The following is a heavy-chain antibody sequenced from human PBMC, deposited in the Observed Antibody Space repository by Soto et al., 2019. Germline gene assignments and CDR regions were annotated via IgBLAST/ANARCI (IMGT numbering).Heavy chain of an antibody. CDR2: IYYSGST. CDR1: GGSVSSGSYY. V-gene: IGHV4-61*01. Sequence: SETLSLTCTVSGGSVSSGSYYWSWIRQPPGKGLEWIGYIYYSGSTNYNPSLKSRVTISVDTSKNQFSLKLSSVTAADTAVYYCARDPMVRGVITPYYYYGIDVWGQGTTVTVYS. CDR3: ARDPMVRGVITPYYYYGIDV. D-gene: IGHD3-10*01. J-gene: IGHJ6*02.